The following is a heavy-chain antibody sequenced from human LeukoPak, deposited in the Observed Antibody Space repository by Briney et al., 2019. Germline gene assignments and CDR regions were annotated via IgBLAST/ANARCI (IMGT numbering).Heavy chain of an antibody. Sequence: PGGSLRLSCAASGFTFSSYSMNWVRQAPGKGLEWVAVISYDGSNKYYADSVKGRFTISRDNAKNSLYLQMNSLRAEDTAVYYCARDYPDILTGYWPLPLINWGQGTLVTVSS. J-gene: IGHJ4*02. CDR1: GFTFSSYS. V-gene: IGHV3-30*03. CDR2: ISYDGSNK. D-gene: IGHD3-9*01. CDR3: ARDYPDILTGYWPLPLIN.